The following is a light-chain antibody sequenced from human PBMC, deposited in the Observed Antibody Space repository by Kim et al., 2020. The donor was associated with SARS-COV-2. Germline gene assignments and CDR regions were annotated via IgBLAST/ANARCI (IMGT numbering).Light chain of an antibody. J-gene: IGLJ2*01. CDR1: KLGDKY. CDR3: QAWDSSTVV. Sequence: SPGQTARITCYGDKLGDKYACWYQQKPGQSPVLVIYQDNKRPSGIPERFSGSNSGNTATLTLSGTQAMDEADYYCQAWDSSTVVFGGGTQLTVL. V-gene: IGLV3-1*01. CDR2: QDN.